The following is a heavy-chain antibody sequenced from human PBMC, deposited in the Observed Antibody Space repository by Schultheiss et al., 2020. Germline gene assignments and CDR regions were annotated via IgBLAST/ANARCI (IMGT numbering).Heavy chain of an antibody. CDR1: GFLVSNNY. Sequence: GGSLRLSCTISGFLVSNNYMSWVRQAPGKGLEWVSYISTSGSTIYYADSVKGRFTVSRDNAKNSLYLQMNSLRAEDTAVYYCATPIAAAVDDAFDIWGQGTMVTVSS. D-gene: IGHD6-13*01. CDR2: ISTSGSTI. CDR3: ATPIAAAVDDAFDI. V-gene: IGHV3-11*01. J-gene: IGHJ3*02.